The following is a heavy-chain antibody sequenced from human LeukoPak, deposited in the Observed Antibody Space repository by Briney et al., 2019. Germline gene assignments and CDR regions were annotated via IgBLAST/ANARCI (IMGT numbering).Heavy chain of an antibody. CDR2: INHSGST. CDR3: GREGGKGWYVRSYTFDI. Sequence: AETLSLTCGVYGVSFNGYYWSWIRQPPGKGLECRGEINHSGSTNYNPSLKSRITISVDTSKNQFSLTLSSETAADTAVYYCGREGGKGWYVRSYTFDIWGRGTMVGVSS. CDR1: GVSFNGYY. D-gene: IGHD6-19*01. V-gene: IGHV4-34*01. J-gene: IGHJ3*02.